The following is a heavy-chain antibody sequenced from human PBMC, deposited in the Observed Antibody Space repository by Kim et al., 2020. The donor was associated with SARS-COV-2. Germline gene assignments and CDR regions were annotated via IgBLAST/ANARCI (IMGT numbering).Heavy chain of an antibody. D-gene: IGHD3-16*01. J-gene: IGHJ4*02. V-gene: IGHV1-2*02. CDR2: T. CDR3: ARLWGSSEGDY. Sequence: TKYAPKFQGRVTMTRDTSISTAYMELSSLRSDDTAVYYCARLWGSSEGDYWGQGTLVAVSS.